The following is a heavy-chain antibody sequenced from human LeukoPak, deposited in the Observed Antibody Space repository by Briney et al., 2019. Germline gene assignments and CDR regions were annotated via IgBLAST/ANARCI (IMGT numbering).Heavy chain of an antibody. D-gene: IGHD3-22*01. CDR1: GRSISSGDYY. Sequence: PTDTLSLTRTVSGRSISSGDYYWGWLRQPPGKGLEWISYIFSRGSTYPNPSLKSGATLSVDTSKNQFSLKLSSVTAADTAVYYCAREITWDSSGNYHYYFDYWGQGTLVTVSS. CDR2: IFSRGST. J-gene: IGHJ4*02. V-gene: IGHV4-30-4*02. CDR3: AREITWDSSGNYHYYFDY.